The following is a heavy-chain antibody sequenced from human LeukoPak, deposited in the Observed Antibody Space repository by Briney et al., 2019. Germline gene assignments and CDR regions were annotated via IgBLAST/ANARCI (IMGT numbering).Heavy chain of an antibody. CDR1: GGSISSSDYY. CDR2: IYYSGRT. V-gene: IGHV4-39*01. CDR3: ARHRASSRGGSGYSQGGFDY. D-gene: IGHD3-22*01. J-gene: IGHJ4*02. Sequence: SVTLSLTCTVSGGSISSSDYYWGWIRQPPGKGLEWIGSIYYSGRTYYNPSLKSRVTISVGTSKSQFSLNLNSVTAADTAVYYCARHRASSRGGSGYSQGGFDYWGQGTLVTVSS.